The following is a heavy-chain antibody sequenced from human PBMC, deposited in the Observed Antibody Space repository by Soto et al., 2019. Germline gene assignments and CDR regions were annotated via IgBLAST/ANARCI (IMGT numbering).Heavy chain of an antibody. CDR2: IYPGDSDT. CDR3: ARQGPIRIAAAGTRDNWFDP. Sequence: GESLKISCKGSGYSFTSYWIGWVRQMPGKGLEWMGIIYPGDSDTRYSPSFQGQVTISADKSISTAYLQWSSLKASDTAMYYCARQGPIRIAAAGTRDNWFDPWGQGTLVTVSS. J-gene: IGHJ5*02. CDR1: GYSFTSYW. D-gene: IGHD6-13*01. V-gene: IGHV5-51*01.